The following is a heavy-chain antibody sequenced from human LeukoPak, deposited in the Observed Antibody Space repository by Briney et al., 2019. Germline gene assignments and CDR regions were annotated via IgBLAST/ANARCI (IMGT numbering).Heavy chain of an antibody. V-gene: IGHV1-18*01. D-gene: IGHD3-9*01. CDR3: ARAGVLRYFDWDFDY. J-gene: IGHJ4*02. CDR2: ISAYNGNT. Sequence: ASVKVSCKASGYTFTSYGISWVRQAPGQGLEWMGWISAYNGNTNYAQKLQGRVTMTTDTSTSTAYMELRSLRSDDTAVYYCARAGVLRYFDWDFDYWGQGTLVTVSS. CDR1: GYTFTSYG.